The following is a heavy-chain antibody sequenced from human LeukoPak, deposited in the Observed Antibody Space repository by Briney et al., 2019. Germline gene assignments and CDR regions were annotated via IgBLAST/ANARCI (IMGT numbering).Heavy chain of an antibody. CDR1: GVSMNNNY. CDR3: ARGDDLLTGSYDWFNL. D-gene: IGHD3-9*01. CDR2: MSFSGSA. J-gene: IGHJ5*02. Sequence: SETLSLTCAVSGVSMNNNYWAWIRQSPGGRLEWIGYMSFSGSATYNPSLNSRVSISVDSSKNQFSLDLTSLTAADTAVYYCARGDDLLTGSYDWFNLWGQGTLVIVSS. V-gene: IGHV4-4*09.